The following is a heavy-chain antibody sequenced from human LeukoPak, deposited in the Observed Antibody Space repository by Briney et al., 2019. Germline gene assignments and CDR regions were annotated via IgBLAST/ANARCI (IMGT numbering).Heavy chain of an antibody. D-gene: IGHD2-15*01. CDR3: ARDVARSYCSGGSCYSSEGFDP. J-gene: IGHJ5*02. Sequence: SGGSLRLSCAASGFIVSSNQMSWVRQAPGKWLEWVAVIYSSGRTDYADSVKGRFTISRDNSKNTLYLQMNSLRAEDTAVYYCARDVARSYCSGGSCYSSEGFDPWGQGTLVTVSS. CDR2: IYSSGRT. CDR1: GFIVSSNQ. V-gene: IGHV3-53*01.